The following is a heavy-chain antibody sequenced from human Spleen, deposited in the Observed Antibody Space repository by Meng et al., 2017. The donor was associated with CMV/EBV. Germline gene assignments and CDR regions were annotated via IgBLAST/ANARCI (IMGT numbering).Heavy chain of an antibody. Sequence: GESLKISCAASGFTFSSYEMNWVRQAPGKGLEWVAFIRYDGSNKYYADSVKGRFTISRDNSKNTLYLQMNSLRAEDTAVYYCASYDFWSGGLDYWGQGTLVTVSS. CDR3: ASYDFWSGGLDY. CDR2: IRYDGSNK. D-gene: IGHD3-3*01. CDR1: GFTFSSYE. J-gene: IGHJ4*02. V-gene: IGHV3-30*02.